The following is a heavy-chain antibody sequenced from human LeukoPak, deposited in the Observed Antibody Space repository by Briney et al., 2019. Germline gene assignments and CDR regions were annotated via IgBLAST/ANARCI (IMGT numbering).Heavy chain of an antibody. D-gene: IGHD3-10*01. Sequence: GGSLRLSCAASGFIFSDYALSWVRQAPGKGLEWVSYISLSGNFIYYADSVKGRFTISRDNAKNSLYLQMSSLRAEDTGFYYRAREVYYGSGRRFDLWGQGTLVTVSS. J-gene: IGHJ4*02. CDR2: ISLSGNFI. V-gene: IGHV3-48*01. CDR3: AREVYYGSGRRFDL. CDR1: GFIFSDYA.